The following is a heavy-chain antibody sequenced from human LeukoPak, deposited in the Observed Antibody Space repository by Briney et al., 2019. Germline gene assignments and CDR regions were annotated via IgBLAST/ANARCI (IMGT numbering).Heavy chain of an antibody. Sequence: SETLSLTCTVSGGSISSSSYYWGWIRQPAGKGLEWIGSIYYSGSTYYNPSLKSRVTISVDTSKNQFSLKLSSVTAADTAVYYCARHLPEGNFFDYWGQGTLVTVSS. D-gene: IGHD1-7*01. J-gene: IGHJ4*02. CDR3: ARHLPEGNFFDY. CDR2: IYYSGST. CDR1: GGSISSSSYY. V-gene: IGHV4-39*01.